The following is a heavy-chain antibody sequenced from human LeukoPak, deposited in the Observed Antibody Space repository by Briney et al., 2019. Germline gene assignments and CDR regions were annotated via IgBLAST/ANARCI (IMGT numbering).Heavy chain of an antibody. J-gene: IGHJ4*02. V-gene: IGHV1-18*01. D-gene: IGHD1-26*01. CDR2: ISAYNGNT. CDR1: GYIFNSYG. Sequence: ASVKVSCKASGYIFNSYGITWVRQAPGQGLEWMGWISAYNGNTNYAQKLQGRVTMTTDTSTSAAYMELRSLRSDDTAVYYCAAVGATTSYYFDYWGQGTLVTVSS. CDR3: AAVGATTSYYFDY.